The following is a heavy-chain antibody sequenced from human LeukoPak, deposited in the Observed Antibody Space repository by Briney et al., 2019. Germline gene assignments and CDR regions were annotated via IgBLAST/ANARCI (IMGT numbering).Heavy chain of an antibody. CDR1: GGSISSSSYY. Sequence: SETLSLTCIVPGGSISSSSYYWAWIRQPPGKGLEWIGTFYSGGSACYNPSLTSRVSISKDTSDNQFSLRLYSVAAADTAVYYCARKQGGTMYDVWGQGTQVTVSS. CDR2: FYSGGSA. D-gene: IGHD1-7*01. V-gene: IGHV4-39*07. CDR3: ARKQGGTMYDV. J-gene: IGHJ4*02.